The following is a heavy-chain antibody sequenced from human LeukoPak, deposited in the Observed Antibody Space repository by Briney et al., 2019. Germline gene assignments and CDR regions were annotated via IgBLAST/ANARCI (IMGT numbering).Heavy chain of an antibody. CDR3: ARAPEWLIFDY. CDR1: EFTFSSYA. Sequence: GGSLRLSCAASEFTFSSYAMQWVRQAPGKGLEWVSGISASGGSTWYADSVKGRFTISRHNSKNTLYLQMNSLRAEDTAVYYCARAPEWLIFDYWGQGTLVTVSS. CDR2: ISASGGST. J-gene: IGHJ4*02. D-gene: IGHD6-19*01. V-gene: IGHV3-23*01.